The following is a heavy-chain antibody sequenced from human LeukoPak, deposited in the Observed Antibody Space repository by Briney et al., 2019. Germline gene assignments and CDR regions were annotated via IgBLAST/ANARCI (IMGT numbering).Heavy chain of an antibody. CDR3: TRGAIGKGSLSFDY. CDR2: INHSGST. V-gene: IGHV4-34*01. J-gene: IGHJ4*02. D-gene: IGHD2-2*02. CDR1: GGSFSGYY. Sequence: PSETLFLTCAVYGGSFSGYYWSWIRQPPGKGLEWIGEINHSGSTNYNPSLKSRVTISVDTSKNQFSLKLSSVTAADTAAYYCTRGAIGKGSLSFDYWGQGTLVIVSS.